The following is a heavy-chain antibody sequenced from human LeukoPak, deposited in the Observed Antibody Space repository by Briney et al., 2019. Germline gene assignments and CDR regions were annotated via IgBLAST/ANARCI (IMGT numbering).Heavy chain of an antibody. CDR2: IYYSGST. D-gene: IGHD3-22*01. Sequence: PSETLSLTCTVSGGSISSYYWGWIRQPPGKGLEWIGSIYYSGSTYYNPSLKSRVTISVDTSKNQFSLKLSSVTAADTAVYYCARCLGHYYDSSGYYYPAYWGQGTLVTVSS. J-gene: IGHJ4*02. V-gene: IGHV4-39*01. CDR3: ARCLGHYYDSSGYYYPAY. CDR1: GGSISSYY.